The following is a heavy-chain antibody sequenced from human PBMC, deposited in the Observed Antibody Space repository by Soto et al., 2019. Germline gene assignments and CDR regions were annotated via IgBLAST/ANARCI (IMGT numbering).Heavy chain of an antibody. D-gene: IGHD3-10*01. CDR3: ARVAITLIRGLKVDFYSMDV. CDR1: GYTFNNYG. V-gene: IGHV1-18*01. Sequence: ASVKVSCKASGYTFNNYGITWVRQTPGQGLEWLGWISVYNGNKNYAKKVQGRVSMTADTSTSTAHMELRSLQSDDTAVYFCARVAITLIRGLKVDFYSMDVWGQGTTVTVSS. CDR2: ISVYNGNK. J-gene: IGHJ6*02.